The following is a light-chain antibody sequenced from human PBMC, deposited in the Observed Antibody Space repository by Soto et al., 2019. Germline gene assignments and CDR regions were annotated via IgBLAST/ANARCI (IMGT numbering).Light chain of an antibody. Sequence: SVLTQPPSVSAAPGQKVTVSCSGSRSNIGNNYVSWYQHLPGTAPKLLIYDNDKRPSGIPDRFSASKSGTSATLGITGLQTGDEADYYCEAWDSSLSAGVFGGGTKVTV. CDR3: EAWDSSLSAGV. V-gene: IGLV1-51*01. CDR2: DND. CDR1: RSNIGNNY. J-gene: IGLJ3*02.